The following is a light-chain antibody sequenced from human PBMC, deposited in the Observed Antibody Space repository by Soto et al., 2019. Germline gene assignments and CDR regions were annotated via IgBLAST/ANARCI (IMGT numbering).Light chain of an antibody. CDR1: QGISSW. Sequence: ILMAQSPSSVSASVGASVTIPCRASQGISSWLAWYQQKPGKAPKLLIYAASSLQSGVPSRFSGSGSGTDFTLTISSLQPEDFATYYCQQDNSYPRTFGQGTKVDIK. CDR3: QQDNSYPRT. J-gene: IGKJ1*01. CDR2: AAS. V-gene: IGKV1D-12*01.